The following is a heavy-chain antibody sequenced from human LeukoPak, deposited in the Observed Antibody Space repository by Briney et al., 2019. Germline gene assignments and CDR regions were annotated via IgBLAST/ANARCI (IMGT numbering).Heavy chain of an antibody. Sequence: SETMSLTCAVYGGSFSGYYWSWIRQPPGKGLEWIGEINHSGSTNYNPSLKSRVTISVDTSKNQFSLKLSSVTAADTAVYYCARAHSIRSVVIISRFDYWGQGTLVTVSS. CDR2: INHSGST. V-gene: IGHV4-34*01. D-gene: IGHD3-3*01. CDR1: GGSFSGYY. CDR3: ARAHSIRSVVIISRFDY. J-gene: IGHJ4*02.